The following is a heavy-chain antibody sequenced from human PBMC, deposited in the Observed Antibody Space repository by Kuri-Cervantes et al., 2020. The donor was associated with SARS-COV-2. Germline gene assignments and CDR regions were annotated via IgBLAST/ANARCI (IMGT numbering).Heavy chain of an antibody. CDR2: ISRSGGST. CDR3: STELRIVVVVAARNP. CDR1: GFTFSSYA. J-gene: IGHJ5*02. V-gene: IGHV3-23*01. Sequence: GGSLRLSCAASGFTFSSYAMSWVRQAPGKGLEWVSAISRSGGSTYYADSVKGRFTISRDNSKNTLYLQMNSLRAEDTTVYYCSTELRIVVVVAARNPWGQGTLVTVSS. D-gene: IGHD2-15*01.